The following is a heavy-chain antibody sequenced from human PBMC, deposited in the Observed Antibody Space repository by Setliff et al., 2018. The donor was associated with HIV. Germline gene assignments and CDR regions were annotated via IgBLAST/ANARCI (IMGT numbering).Heavy chain of an antibody. CDR2: IYNDGRT. CDR1: GFSVSDNY. V-gene: IGHV3-53*01. D-gene: IGHD6-6*01. J-gene: IGHJ5*02. Sequence: PGGSLRLSCAASGFSVSDNYMTWVRQAPGKGLEWVSFIYNDGRTYYADSVQGRFTISRDDSNNTLYLQMHSLRDDDTAAYYCARGSRSSTALYWFDPWGQGTLVTVSS. CDR3: ARGSRSSTALYWFDP.